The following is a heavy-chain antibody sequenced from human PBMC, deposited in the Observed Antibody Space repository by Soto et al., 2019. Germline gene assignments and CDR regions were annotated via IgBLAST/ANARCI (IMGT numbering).Heavy chain of an antibody. Sequence: PGGSLRLSCAASGFTFDDYAMHWVRQAPGKGLEWVSGISWNSGSIGYADSVKGRFTISRDNAKNSLYLQMNSLRAEDTALYYCAKEVTSSSLLPPFDYWGQGTLVTVSS. D-gene: IGHD6-6*01. J-gene: IGHJ4*02. CDR3: AKEVTSSSLLPPFDY. V-gene: IGHV3-9*01. CDR1: GFTFDDYA. CDR2: ISWNSGSI.